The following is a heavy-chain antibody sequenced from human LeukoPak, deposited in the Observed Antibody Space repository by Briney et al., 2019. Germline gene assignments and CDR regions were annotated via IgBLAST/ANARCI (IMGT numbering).Heavy chain of an antibody. D-gene: IGHD3-22*01. CDR3: ATPTYQSDGRHYYSFDLFDY. J-gene: IGHJ4*02. CDR1: GFTFNNYW. CDR2: IKSEGTST. Sequence: PGGSLRLSCAASGFTFNNYWMHWVRQAPGQGLMWVSRIKSEGTSTKYADSVKGRFTISRDNAKNTLYLQMNSLRAEDTAVYYCATPTYQSDGRHYYSFDLFDYSSQ. V-gene: IGHV3-74*03.